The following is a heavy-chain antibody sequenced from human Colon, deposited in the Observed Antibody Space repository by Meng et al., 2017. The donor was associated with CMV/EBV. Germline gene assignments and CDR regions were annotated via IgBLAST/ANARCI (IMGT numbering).Heavy chain of an antibody. CDR2: IIPMFGIP. CDR3: ARVSRPYCGGDCYLNPAGMDV. V-gene: IGHV1-69*04. J-gene: IGHJ6*02. CDR1: GVTFSKTV. D-gene: IGHD2-21*02. Sequence: SVTVSCKASGVTFSKTVFTWVRQAPGQGLEWMGRIIPMFGIPNYAQKFQGRVTITADQSTSIAYMVLRSLRSEDTAVYYCARVSRPYCGGDCYLNPAGMDVWGQGTTVTVSS.